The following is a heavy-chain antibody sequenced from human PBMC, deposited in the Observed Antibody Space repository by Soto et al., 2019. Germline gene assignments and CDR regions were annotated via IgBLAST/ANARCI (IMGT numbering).Heavy chain of an antibody. J-gene: IGHJ3*02. CDR1: GYTFTNFG. D-gene: IGHD3-22*01. Sequence: ASVKVSCKASGYTFTNFGISWVRQAPGQGLEWMGWISAYNGNTNYAQKLQGRVTMTTDTSTSTAYMELRSLRSDDTAVYYCARLFYYDDSGHYYGNDAFDIWGQGTMVTVSS. CDR2: ISAYNGNT. CDR3: ARLFYYDDSGHYYGNDAFDI. V-gene: IGHV1-18*01.